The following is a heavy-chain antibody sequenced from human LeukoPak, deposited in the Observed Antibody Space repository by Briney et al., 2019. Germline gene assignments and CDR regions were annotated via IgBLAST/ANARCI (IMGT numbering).Heavy chain of an antibody. J-gene: IGHJ4*02. Sequence: PGGSLRLSCAASGFTFSSYSMNWVRQAPGKGLVWVSRINDDETVTNYADSVKGRFTISRDNSKNTLYLQMNSLRAEDTAVYYCAKGQLWLIDYWGQGTLVTVSS. CDR1: GFTFSSYS. CDR2: INDDETVT. D-gene: IGHD5-18*01. CDR3: AKGQLWLIDY. V-gene: IGHV3-74*01.